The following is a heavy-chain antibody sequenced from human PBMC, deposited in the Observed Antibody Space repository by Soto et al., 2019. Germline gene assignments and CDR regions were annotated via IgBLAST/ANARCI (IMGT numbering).Heavy chain of an antibody. CDR2: ISYDGSNK. CDR1: GFTFSSYG. V-gene: IGHV3-30*18. D-gene: IGHD4-17*01. J-gene: IGHJ4*02. Sequence: QVQLVESGGGVVQPGRSLRLSCAASGFTFSSYGMHWVRQAPGKGLEWVAVISYDGSNKYYADSVKGRFTISRDNSKNTLYLQMNSLRAEDTAVYYCAKEGGDRPFDYWGQGTLVTVSS. CDR3: AKEGGDRPFDY.